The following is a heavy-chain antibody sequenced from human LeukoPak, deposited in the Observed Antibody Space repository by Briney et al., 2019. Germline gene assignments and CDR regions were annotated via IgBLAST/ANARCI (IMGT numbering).Heavy chain of an antibody. J-gene: IGHJ6*02. V-gene: IGHV3-11*01. Sequence: PGGSLRLSCAASGFTFSDYYMSWIRQAPGKGLEWVSYISSSGSTIYYADSVKGRFTISRDNAKNSLYLQMNSLRAEDTAVYYCARDLGLVIPQYYYYYYGMDVWGQGTTVTVSS. CDR1: GFTFSDYY. CDR3: ARDLGLVIPQYYYYYYGMDV. CDR2: ISSSGSTI. D-gene: IGHD6-19*01.